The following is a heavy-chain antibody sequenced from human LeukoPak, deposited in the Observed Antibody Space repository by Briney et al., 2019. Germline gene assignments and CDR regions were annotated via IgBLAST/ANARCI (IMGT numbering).Heavy chain of an antibody. J-gene: IGHJ2*01. CDR3: AREGRQGWYFDL. Sequence: PSETLSLTCAVYGGSFSGYYWSWIRQPPGKGLEWIGEINHSGSTNYNPSLKSRVTISVDTSKNQFSLKLRSVTDADTAVYYCAREGRQGWYFDLWGRGTLVTVSS. CDR1: GGSFSGYY. V-gene: IGHV4-34*01. CDR2: INHSGST.